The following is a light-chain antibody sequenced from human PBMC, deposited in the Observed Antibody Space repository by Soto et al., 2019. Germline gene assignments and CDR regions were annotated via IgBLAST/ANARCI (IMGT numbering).Light chain of an antibody. CDR2: WAS. Sequence: DIVMTQSPDSLAVSLGERATINCKSSQGLLFRGNNCLAWYQQKPGQPPKLLVYWASTRESGVPDRFSGSGSGTDFTLTISSLQAEDVAVYYCQQYHSSQWTFGQGIKVEIK. V-gene: IGKV4-1*01. CDR1: QGLLFRGNNC. CDR3: QQYHSSQWT. J-gene: IGKJ1*01.